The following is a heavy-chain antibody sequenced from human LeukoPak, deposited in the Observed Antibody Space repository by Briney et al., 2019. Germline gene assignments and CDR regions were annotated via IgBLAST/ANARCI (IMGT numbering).Heavy chain of an antibody. CDR3: ARENNGYSYGYSRYYYYGMDV. V-gene: IGHV4-59*01. D-gene: IGHD5-18*01. J-gene: IGHJ6*02. Sequence: SETLSLTCTVSGGSISSYYWSWIRQPPGKGLEWIGYIYYSGSTNYNPSLKSRVTISVDTSKNQFSLKLSSVTAADTAVYYCARENNGYSYGYSRYYYYGMDVWGQGTTVTVSS. CDR2: IYYSGST. CDR1: GGSISSYY.